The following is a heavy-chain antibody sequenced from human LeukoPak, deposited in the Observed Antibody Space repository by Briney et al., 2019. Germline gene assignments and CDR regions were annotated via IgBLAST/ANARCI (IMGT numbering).Heavy chain of an antibody. J-gene: IGHJ1*01. CDR1: GGSISSGGYS. CDR2: IYHSGST. V-gene: IGHV4-30-2*01. Sequence: KASQTLSLTCAVSGGSISSGGYSWSWIRQPPGKGLEWIGYIYHSGSTNYNPSLKSRVTISVDTSKNQFSLKLSSVTAADTAVYYCARDNLGGSSGYQLGYFQHWGQGTLVTVSS. D-gene: IGHD3-22*01. CDR3: ARDNLGGSSGYQLGYFQH.